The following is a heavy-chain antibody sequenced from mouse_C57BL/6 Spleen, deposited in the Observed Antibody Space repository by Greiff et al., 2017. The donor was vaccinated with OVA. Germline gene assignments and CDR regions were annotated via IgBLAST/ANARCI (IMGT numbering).Heavy chain of an antibody. V-gene: IGHV1-78*01. CDR1: GYTFPDHT. J-gene: IGHJ2*01. CDR2: IYPRDGST. Sequence: VKLQESDAELVKPGASVKISCKVSGYTFPDHTIHWMKQRPEQGLEWIGYIYPRDGSTKYNEKFKGKATLTADKSSSTAYMQLNSLTSEDSAVXFCARDYGSLYYFDYWGQGTTLTVSS. CDR3: ARDYGSLYYFDY. D-gene: IGHD1-1*01.